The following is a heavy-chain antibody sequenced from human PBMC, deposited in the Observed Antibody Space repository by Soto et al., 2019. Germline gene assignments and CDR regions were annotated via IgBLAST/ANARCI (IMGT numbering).Heavy chain of an antibody. J-gene: IGHJ4*02. D-gene: IGHD4-17*01. Sequence: QVQLVQSGAEVKKPGSSVKVSCKTTGGPFSAYAISWVRQAPGQGLEWMGGIIPISGAANYAQKFHGRVTITADESTTTAYMELSRLTSEDTAVYYCVRVDTDGDYKYWGQGTLVTVSS. V-gene: IGHV1-69*01. CDR3: VRVDTDGDYKY. CDR1: GGPFSAYA. CDR2: IIPISGAA.